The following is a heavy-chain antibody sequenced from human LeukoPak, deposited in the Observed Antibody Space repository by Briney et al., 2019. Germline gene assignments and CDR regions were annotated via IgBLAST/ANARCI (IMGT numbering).Heavy chain of an antibody. CDR1: GGTFSSYA. J-gene: IGHJ6*03. CDR3: ARGELENYYYYMDV. D-gene: IGHD3-10*01. CDR2: IIPIFGTA. V-gene: IGHV1-69*05. Sequence: ASVKVSCKASGGTFSSYAISWVRQAPGQGLDWMGGIIPIFGTANYAQKFQGRVTITTDESTSTAYMELSSPRSEDTAVYYCARGELENYYYYMDVWGKGTTVTVSS.